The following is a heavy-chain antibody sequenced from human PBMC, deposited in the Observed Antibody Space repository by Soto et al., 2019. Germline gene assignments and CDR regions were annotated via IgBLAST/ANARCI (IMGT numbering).Heavy chain of an antibody. V-gene: IGHV1-8*01. Sequence: QVQLVQSGAEVKKPGASVKVSCKASGYTFTSYDINWVRQATGQGLEWMGWMNPNSGNTGYAQKFQGRVTMTRNTSIRTAYMELSSLRSEDTAVYYCARGDTVPGIAAAGPYYYYYGMDVWGQGTTVTVSS. CDR2: MNPNSGNT. D-gene: IGHD6-13*01. CDR3: ARGDTVPGIAAAGPYYYYYGMDV. CDR1: GYTFTSYD. J-gene: IGHJ6*02.